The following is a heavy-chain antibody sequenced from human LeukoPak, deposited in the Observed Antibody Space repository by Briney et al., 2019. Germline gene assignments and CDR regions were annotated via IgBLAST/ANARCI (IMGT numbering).Heavy chain of an antibody. CDR3: ALIRGTKYFQY. CDR2: ISGSGVTT. CDR1: GFTFSTYA. J-gene: IGHJ1*01. V-gene: IGHV3-23*01. Sequence: GGSLRLSCAASGFTFSTYAMSWVRQAPGKGLEWVSAISGSGVTTYYADSVKGRFTPSRDNSQNTVYLQMNSLRAEDTAVYYCALIRGTKYFQYWGQGTLVTVSS.